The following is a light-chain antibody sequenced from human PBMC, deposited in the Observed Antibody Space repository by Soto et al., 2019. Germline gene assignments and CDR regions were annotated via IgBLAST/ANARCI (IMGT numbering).Light chain of an antibody. V-gene: IGKV1-5*03. CDR1: QAISSW. Sequence: DIQMTQSPSTLSGSVGDRVTITCRASQAISSWLAWYQQKPGKAPKLLIYTASTLKSGVPSRFSGSGATTEFPLTISSLQADDVATYYRQHYNSYSEAFGQGTKVDIK. CDR3: QHYNSYSEA. J-gene: IGKJ1*01. CDR2: TAS.